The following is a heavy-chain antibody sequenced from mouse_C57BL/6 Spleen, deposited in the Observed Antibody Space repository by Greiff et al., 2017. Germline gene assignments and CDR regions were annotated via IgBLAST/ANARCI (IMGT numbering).Heavy chain of an antibody. CDR1: GYTFTDYE. D-gene: IGHD4-1*01. CDR3: TRPGTGYFDY. V-gene: IGHV1-15*01. J-gene: IGHJ2*01. Sequence: VQLQQSGAELVRPGASVTLSCKASGYTFTDYEMHWVKQTPVHGLEWIGAIDPETGGPAYNQKFKGKAILTADKSSSTAYMELRSLTSEDSAVYYCTRPGTGYFDYWGQGTTLTVSS. CDR2: IDPETGGP.